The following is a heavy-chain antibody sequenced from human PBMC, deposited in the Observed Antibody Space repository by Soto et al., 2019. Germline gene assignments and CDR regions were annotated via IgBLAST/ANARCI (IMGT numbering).Heavy chain of an antibody. Sequence: QVQLVESGGGVVQPGRSLRLSCAASGFTFSSYGMHWVRQAPGKGLEWVAVIWYDGSNKYYADSVKGRFTISRDNSKNTLDLQMNSLRAEDTAVYYCAREWSGYYNWFDPWGQGTLVTVSS. CDR1: GFTFSSYG. V-gene: IGHV3-33*01. CDR3: AREWSGYYNWFDP. D-gene: IGHD3-3*01. CDR2: IWYDGSNK. J-gene: IGHJ5*02.